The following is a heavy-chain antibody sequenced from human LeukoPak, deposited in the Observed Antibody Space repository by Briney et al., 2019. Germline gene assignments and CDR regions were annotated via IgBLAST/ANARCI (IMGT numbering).Heavy chain of an antibody. D-gene: IGHD3-22*01. CDR1: GGTFRSYA. Sequence: GSSVKVSCKASGGTFRSYAISWVRQAPGQGLEWMGGIIPIFGTANYAQKFQGRVTITADESTSTAYMELSSLRSEDTAVYYCAADYYDSSGYLPTDPWGQGTLVTVSS. CDR2: IIPIFGTA. J-gene: IGHJ5*02. CDR3: AADYYDSSGYLPTDP. V-gene: IGHV1-69*01.